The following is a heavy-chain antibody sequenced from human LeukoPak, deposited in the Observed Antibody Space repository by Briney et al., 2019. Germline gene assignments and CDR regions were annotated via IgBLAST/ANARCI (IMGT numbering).Heavy chain of an antibody. CDR1: GFTFSSYW. D-gene: IGHD6-13*01. V-gene: IGHV3-7*01. J-gene: IGHJ4*02. CDR3: ARGRGEYSSSWLDY. CDR2: IKQDGSEK. Sequence: GGSLRLSCAASGFTFSSYWMSWVRQAPGKGLEWVANIKQDGSEKYYVDSVKGRFTISRDNAKNSLYLQMNSLRAEDTAVYYCARGRGEYSSSWLDYWGQGTLVTVSS.